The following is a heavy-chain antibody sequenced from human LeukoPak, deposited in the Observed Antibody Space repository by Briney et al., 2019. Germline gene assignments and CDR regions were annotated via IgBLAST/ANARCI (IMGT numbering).Heavy chain of an antibody. CDR3: ARSNRGPDL. D-gene: IGHD3-10*01. J-gene: IGHJ5*02. CDR1: GFTFNNYR. V-gene: IGHV3-7*01. Sequence: GGSLRLSCAASGFTFNNYRMNWVRQAPGKGLEWVASIKQDGSEEYYVDFVKGRFTISRDNAQNSFYLQMNSLRAEGTALYYCARSNRGPDLWGQGTLVLVSS. CDR2: IKQDGSEE.